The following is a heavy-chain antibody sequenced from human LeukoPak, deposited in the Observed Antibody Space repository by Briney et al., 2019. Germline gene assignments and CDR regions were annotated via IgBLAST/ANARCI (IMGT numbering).Heavy chain of an antibody. CDR1: GFTFSSYW. V-gene: IGHV3-7*01. Sequence: GGSLRLSCAASGFTFSSYWMSWVRQAPGKGLEWVANIKQDGSEKYYVDSVKGRFTISRDNAKNSLYLQMNSLRAEDTAVYYCAREGYYYDSTTHAFDIWGQGTMVTVSS. J-gene: IGHJ3*02. D-gene: IGHD3-22*01. CDR3: AREGYYYDSTTHAFDI. CDR2: IKQDGSEK.